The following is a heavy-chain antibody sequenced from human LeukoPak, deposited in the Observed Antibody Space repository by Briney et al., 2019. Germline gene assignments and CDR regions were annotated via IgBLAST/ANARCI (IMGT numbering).Heavy chain of an antibody. D-gene: IGHD5-18*01. V-gene: IGHV4-31*03. J-gene: IGHJ4*02. CDR1: GGSISSGGYY. CDR3: ARVPPVQGPAMEEDYFDY. CDR2: IYYSGST. Sequence: SETLSLTCTVSGGSISSGGYYWRWIRQHPGKALEWMGYIYYSGSTYYNPSLKSRVTISLDTSKTQFSLKLSSVTAADTAVYYCARVPPVQGPAMEEDYFDYWGQGTLVTVSS.